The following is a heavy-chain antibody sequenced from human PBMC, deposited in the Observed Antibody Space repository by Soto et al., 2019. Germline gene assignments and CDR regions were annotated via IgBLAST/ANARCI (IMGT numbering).Heavy chain of an antibody. CDR2: IKQDGSEK. D-gene: IGHD3-22*01. Sequence: EVQLVESGGGLVQPGGSLRLSCAASGFTIGDYWVSWVRQAPGKGLEWVANIKQDGSEKYYVDSVKGRFTISRDSAKNSLYLQMNSLRGEDTAVYYCARTIVVVVPDNFDHWGQGTLVTVSS. V-gene: IGHV3-7*01. CDR1: GFTIGDYW. CDR3: ARTIVVVVPDNFDH. J-gene: IGHJ4*02.